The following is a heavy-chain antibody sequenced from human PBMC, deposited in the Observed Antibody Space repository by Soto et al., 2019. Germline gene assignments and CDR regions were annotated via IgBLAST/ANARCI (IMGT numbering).Heavy chain of an antibody. V-gene: IGHV1-46*01. CDR1: GYTFTSYY. CDR3: ARVYCSGGSCYGIDY. CDR2: INPSGGST. J-gene: IGHJ4*02. Sequence: ASVKVSCKASGYTFTSYYMHWVRQAPGQGLEWMGIINPSGGSTTYAQKFQGRVTMTRDTSTSTVYMELSSLRSEDTAVYYCARVYCSGGSCYGIDYWGQGTLVTVSS. D-gene: IGHD2-15*01.